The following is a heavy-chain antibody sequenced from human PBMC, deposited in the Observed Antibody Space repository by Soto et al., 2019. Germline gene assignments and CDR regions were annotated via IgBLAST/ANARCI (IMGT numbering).Heavy chain of an antibody. D-gene: IGHD6-19*01. CDR3: ARGGLYSSGWSNWFDP. CDR2: IIPIFGTA. J-gene: IGHJ5*02. Sequence: SVKASGKASGGTFSSYAISWVRQAPGQGLEWMGGIIPIFGTANYAQKFQGRVTITADESTSTAYMELSSLRSEDTAVYYCARGGLYSSGWSNWFDPWGQGTLVTVSS. CDR1: GGTFSSYA. V-gene: IGHV1-69*13.